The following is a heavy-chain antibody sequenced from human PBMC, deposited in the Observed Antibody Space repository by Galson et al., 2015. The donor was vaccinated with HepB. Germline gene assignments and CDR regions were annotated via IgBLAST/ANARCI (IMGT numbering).Heavy chain of an antibody. CDR1: GYTFTSYY. J-gene: IGHJ6*02. D-gene: IGHD3-9*01. CDR2: INPSGGST. V-gene: IGHV1-46*04. Sequence: SVKVSCKASGYTFTSYYMHWVRQAPGQGLEWMGIINPSGGSTSYAQKLQGRVTMTRDTSTSTVYMELSSLRSEDTAVYYCARDPAPRLRYFDFYYYGMDVWGQGTTVTVSS. CDR3: ARDPAPRLRYFDFYYYGMDV.